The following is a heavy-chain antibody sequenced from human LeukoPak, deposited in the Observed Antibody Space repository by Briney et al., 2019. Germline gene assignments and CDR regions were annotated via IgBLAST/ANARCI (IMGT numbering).Heavy chain of an antibody. CDR2: INHSGST. CDR3: ARGSDILTGYYSDYFDY. J-gene: IGHJ4*02. Sequence: SETLSLTCAVYGGSFSGYYWSWIRQPPGKGLEWIGEINHSGSTNYNPSLKSRVTISVDTSKNQFSLKLSSVTAADTAVYYCARGSDILTGYYSDYFDYWGQGTLVTVSS. CDR1: GGSFSGYY. D-gene: IGHD3-9*01. V-gene: IGHV4-34*01.